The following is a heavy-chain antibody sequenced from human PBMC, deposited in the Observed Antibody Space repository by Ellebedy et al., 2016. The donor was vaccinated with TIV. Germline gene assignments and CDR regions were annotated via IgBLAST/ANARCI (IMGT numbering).Heavy chain of an antibody. CDR2: ITGGGDNT. Sequence: PGGSLRLSCAASGFTFSSYAMSWVRQAPGKGLEWVSTITGGGDNTYYADPVSGRFTISRDNPKNTLYLQMNSRRAEDTAVYFCARAPGGARAFGRDHFFDHWGRGTLVTITS. CDR1: GFTFSSYA. V-gene: IGHV3-23*01. D-gene: IGHD5-24*01. CDR3: ARAPGGARAFGRDHFFDH. J-gene: IGHJ4*02.